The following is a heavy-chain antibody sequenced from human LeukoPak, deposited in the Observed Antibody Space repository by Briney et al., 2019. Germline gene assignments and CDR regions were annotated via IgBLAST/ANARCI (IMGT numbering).Heavy chain of an antibody. CDR3: AGLFSWSASPPFDAFDI. J-gene: IGHJ3*02. D-gene: IGHD2-8*02. Sequence: GESLKISCQGSGYRFSTSWIAWVRQMPGKGLEWMGIIYPGDSDTRYSPSFQGQVTISADKSISTAYLQWSSLKASDTAMYYCAGLFSWSASPPFDAFDIWGQGTMVTVSS. CDR2: IYPGDSDT. V-gene: IGHV5-51*01. CDR1: GYRFSTSW.